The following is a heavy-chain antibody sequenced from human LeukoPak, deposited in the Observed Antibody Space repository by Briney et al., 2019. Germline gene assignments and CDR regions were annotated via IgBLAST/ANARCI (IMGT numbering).Heavy chain of an antibody. J-gene: IGHJ4*02. CDR1: GYSFTRNG. V-gene: IGHV1-18*01. CDR2: ISANSGNT. D-gene: IGHD3-16*01. Sequence: GGPVQFSSKPSGYSFTRNGISWVRPAPGQGREWMAWISANSGNTNYAQNFQDRVTLTTDTSTSTAYMELRSLRSDDTAVYYCARDVNYAFDYWGQGTLVTVSS. CDR3: ARDVNYAFDY.